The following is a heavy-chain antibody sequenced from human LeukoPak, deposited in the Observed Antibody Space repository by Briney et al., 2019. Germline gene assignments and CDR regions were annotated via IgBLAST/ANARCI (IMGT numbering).Heavy chain of an antibody. V-gene: IGHV3-15*07. J-gene: IGHJ4*02. CDR1: GFTFSSFT. CDR2: IKRIIDGGTT. Sequence: GGSLRLSCAASGFTFSSFTMNWVRQAPGKGLEWVGRIKRIIDGGTTDYAAPVKGRFTVSRDDSINTLYLQMSSLKTEDTAVYYCAAQGGSGDLRYWGQGTLVTVSS. D-gene: IGHD4-17*01. CDR3: AAQGGSGDLRY.